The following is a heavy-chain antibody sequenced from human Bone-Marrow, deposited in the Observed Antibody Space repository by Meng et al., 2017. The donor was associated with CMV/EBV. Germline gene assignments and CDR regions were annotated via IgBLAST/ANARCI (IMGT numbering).Heavy chain of an antibody. CDR3: ARDVGLSTVTTNGMDV. D-gene: IGHD4-11*01. V-gene: IGHV1-69*04. CDR2: IIPILGIA. J-gene: IGHJ6*02. CDR1: GGTFSSYT. Sequence: SVKVSCKASGGTFSSYTISWVRQAPGQGLEWMGRIIPILGIANYAQKFQGRVTITADKSTSTAYMGLSSLRSEDTAVYYCARDVGLSTVTTNGMDVWGQGTTVTVSS.